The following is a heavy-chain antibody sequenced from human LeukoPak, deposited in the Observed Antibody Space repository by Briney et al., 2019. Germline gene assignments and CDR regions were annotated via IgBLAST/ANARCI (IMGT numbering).Heavy chain of an antibody. CDR3: AREVGTLDY. J-gene: IGHJ4*02. CDR1: GFIFSSYW. Sequence: GGSLRLSCAASGFIFSSYWMHWVRQAPGKGLVWVSRINSDGSNTRYVDSVKGRFTISRDNAKNTLYLQMNSLRAEDTAVYYYAREVGTLDYWGQGTLVTVSS. V-gene: IGHV3-74*01. D-gene: IGHD5-12*01. CDR2: INSDGSNT.